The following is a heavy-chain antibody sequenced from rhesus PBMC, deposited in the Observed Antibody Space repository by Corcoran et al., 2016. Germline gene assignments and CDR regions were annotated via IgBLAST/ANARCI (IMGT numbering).Heavy chain of an antibody. D-gene: IGHD4-29*01. CDR2: VDPEDGEA. Sequence: EVQLGQSGAEVKKPGASVKISCKASGYNLTDYYLPRGRPGPGKGLERVGRVDPEDGEALHAQMFPDRVTIAADTSTDTAYMELSSLRSEDTAVYYCATEGGVATLPGYWGQGVLVTVSS. CDR3: ATEGGVATLPGY. V-gene: IGHV1-111*02. J-gene: IGHJ4*01. CDR1: GYNLTDYY.